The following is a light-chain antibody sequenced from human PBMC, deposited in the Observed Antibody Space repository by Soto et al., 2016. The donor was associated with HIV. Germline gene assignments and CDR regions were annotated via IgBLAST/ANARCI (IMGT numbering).Light chain of an antibody. J-gene: IGLJ3*02. V-gene: IGLV3-21*03. CDR3: QVWDRRSDHVV. Sequence: SYVLTQPPSVSVAPGKTARITCGGDNVGTQSVHWHQQRPGQAPVLVVFDDSDRPSGIPDRFSGSKSGNTATLTINRVDAGDEADYYCQVWDRRSDHVVFGGDEAGRP. CDR1: NVGTQS. CDR2: DDS.